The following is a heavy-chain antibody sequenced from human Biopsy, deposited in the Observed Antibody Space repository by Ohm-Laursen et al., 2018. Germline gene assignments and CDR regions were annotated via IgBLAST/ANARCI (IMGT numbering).Heavy chain of an antibody. CDR3: ARDRMTDVFGGPTRTDVFDS. D-gene: IGHD3-10*01. CDR2: VNPNSGAT. Sequence: SVKVSCKVSGYTFNDYYIHWVRQSPGQGLEWMGWVNPNSGATNSAEKFRGRVTLTRDTSISAVYIELRRLKSDDAAVYFCARDRMTDVFGGPTRTDVFDSWGQGTPVTVSS. J-gene: IGHJ4*02. CDR1: GYTFNDYY. V-gene: IGHV1-2*02.